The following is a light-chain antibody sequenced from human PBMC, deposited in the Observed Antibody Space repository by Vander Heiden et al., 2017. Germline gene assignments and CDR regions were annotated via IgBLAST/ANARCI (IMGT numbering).Light chain of an antibody. CDR2: EFS. J-gene: IGLJ2*01. CDR3: SSYTSSSTRVVV. Sequence: QSPLPQPPSVSVSPAQSITITCTGTSSYGGGYNYDSWYQQHPGKAPKPLIYEFSNRPSGVANRFSGSKSGNTASPTISGPQAEDEADYDCSSYTSSSTRVVVFGGGTKLTVL. V-gene: IGLV2-14*01. CDR1: SSYGGGYNY.